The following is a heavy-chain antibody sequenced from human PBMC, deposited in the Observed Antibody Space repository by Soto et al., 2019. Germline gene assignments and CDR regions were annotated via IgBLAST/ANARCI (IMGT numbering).Heavy chain of an antibody. V-gene: IGHV1-69*08. Sequence: QVQLVQSGAEVKKPGSSVKVSCKASGGTFSSYTISWVRQAPGQGLEWMGRIIPILGIANYAQKFQGRVTITADKSSSTASMELSSLRSEDTAVYYCAREGKGYFSGGSCLYAFDIWGQGTMVTVSS. CDR2: IIPILGIA. CDR1: GGTFSSYT. CDR3: AREGKGYFSGGSCLYAFDI. D-gene: IGHD2-15*01. J-gene: IGHJ3*02.